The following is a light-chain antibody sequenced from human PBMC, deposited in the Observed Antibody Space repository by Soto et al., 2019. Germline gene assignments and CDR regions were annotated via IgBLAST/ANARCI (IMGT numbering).Light chain of an antibody. Sequence: DIQMTQSPSSLSASVGDRVTITCQASQSMSTYLNWYQQKPGKAPKLLIYSRSSLQGGVPSRFSGSGYGTDFTLTLSSVQPEDIASSSCQHSYPTGTFGQGTSLAIK. CDR3: QHSYPTGT. CDR1: QSMSTY. J-gene: IGKJ2*02. V-gene: IGKV1-39*01. CDR2: SRS.